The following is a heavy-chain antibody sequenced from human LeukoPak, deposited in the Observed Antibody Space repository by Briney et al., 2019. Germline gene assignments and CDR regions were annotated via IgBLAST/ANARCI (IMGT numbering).Heavy chain of an antibody. CDR1: GFTFSSYA. J-gene: IGHJ4*02. V-gene: IGHV3-23*01. Sequence: GGSLRLSCAASGFTFSSYAMSWVRQAPGKGMEGVSGISGSGDNTYYADSVKGRFTISRDNSKNTLYVQVNSLGTEDTAAYYCAKGSYYDSSGSFYFDYWGQGTLVTVSS. D-gene: IGHD3-22*01. CDR2: ISGSGDNT. CDR3: AKGSYYDSSGSFYFDY.